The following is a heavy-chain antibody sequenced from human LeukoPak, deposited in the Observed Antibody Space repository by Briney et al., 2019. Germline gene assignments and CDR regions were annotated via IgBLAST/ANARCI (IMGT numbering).Heavy chain of an antibody. J-gene: IGHJ4*02. CDR1: GFTFSSYW. V-gene: IGHV3-7*01. Sequence: AGSLRLSCAASGFTFSSYWMAWVRQAPGKGLEWVANIKEDESAKHQADSVKGRFTTSRDNAQNSVYLQMSSLRGEDTAVYYCARDVGGTLDYWGQGTLVTVSS. CDR3: ARDVGGTLDY. CDR2: IKEDESAK.